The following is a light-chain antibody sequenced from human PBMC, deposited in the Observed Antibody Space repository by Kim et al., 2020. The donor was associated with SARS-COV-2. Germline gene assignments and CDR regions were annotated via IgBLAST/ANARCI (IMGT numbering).Light chain of an antibody. V-gene: IGLV6-57*03. CDR3: QSYDSSNQV. CDR2: EDN. Sequence: GKTVTISCTRSSGSIARHYVQWYQQRPGSAPTTVIYEDNQRPSGVPDRFSGSIDSSSNSASLTISGLKTEDEADYYCQSYDSSNQVFGGGTQLTVL. CDR1: SGSIARHY. J-gene: IGLJ2*01.